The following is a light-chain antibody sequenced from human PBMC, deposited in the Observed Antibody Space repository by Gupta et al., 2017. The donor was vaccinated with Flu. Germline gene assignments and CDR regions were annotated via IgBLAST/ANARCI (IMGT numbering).Light chain of an antibody. J-gene: IGKJ2*01. V-gene: IGKV1-39*01. CDR2: PAS. Sequence: DIQMTQSPSSLSASVGDRVTITCRASQSVSKFLNWYQQKPRNAPKLLVSPASSLQSGVPSRFSGSGYGTDFTLTISRLHPDDFATYYCQQTDSAPYTFGQGTTLEIK. CDR3: QQTDSAPYT. CDR1: QSVSKF.